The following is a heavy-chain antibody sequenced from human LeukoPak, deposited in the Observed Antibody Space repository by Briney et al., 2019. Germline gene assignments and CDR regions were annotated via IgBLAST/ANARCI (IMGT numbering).Heavy chain of an antibody. CDR3: ARVDDISLFDY. Sequence: PVKVSCKASGGTFSSYTISWVRQAPGQGLEWMGRIIPILGIANYAQKFQGRVTITADKSTSTAYMELSSLRSEDTAVYHCARVDDISLFDYWGQGTLVTVSS. CDR1: GGTFSSYT. CDR2: IIPILGIA. J-gene: IGHJ4*02. V-gene: IGHV1-69*02. D-gene: IGHD3-9*01.